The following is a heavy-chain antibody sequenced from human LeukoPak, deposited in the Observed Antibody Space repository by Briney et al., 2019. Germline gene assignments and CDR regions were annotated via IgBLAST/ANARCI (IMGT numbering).Heavy chain of an antibody. D-gene: IGHD3-16*01. Sequence: PGGSLRLSCAASGFTVSSNYMSWVRQAPGKGLEWVSVIYSGGSTYYADYVKGRFTISRDNSKITPYLQMNSLRAWDTAVYYCARAPYQTYYDYGMDVWGEGTTVTASS. CDR2: IYSGGST. CDR3: ARAPYQTYYDYGMDV. J-gene: IGHJ6*04. CDR1: GFTVSSNY. V-gene: IGHV3-66*01.